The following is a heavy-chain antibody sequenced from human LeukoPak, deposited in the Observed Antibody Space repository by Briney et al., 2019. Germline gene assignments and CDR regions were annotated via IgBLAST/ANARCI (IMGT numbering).Heavy chain of an antibody. CDR1: GGSISSYY. Sequence: SETLSLTCTVSGGSISSYYWSWIRQPPGKGLEWIGYIYYSGSTNYNPSLKSRVTISVDTSKNQFSLKLSSVTAADTAVYYCARGRQLRNYGDPGFDYWGQGTLVTVSS. CDR2: IYYSGST. D-gene: IGHD4-17*01. J-gene: IGHJ4*02. V-gene: IGHV4-59*13. CDR3: ARGRQLRNYGDPGFDY.